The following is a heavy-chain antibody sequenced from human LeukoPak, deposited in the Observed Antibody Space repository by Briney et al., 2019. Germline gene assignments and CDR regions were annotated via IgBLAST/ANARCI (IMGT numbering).Heavy chain of an antibody. CDR3: AKRDGSHSDY. Sequence: GRSLRLSCAASGFTFSSYGMHWVRQAPGKGLEWVAVISYDGSNKYYADSVKGRFTISRDNSKNTLYLQMNSLRAEDTAMYYCAKRDGSHSDYWGQGTLVTVSS. CDR2: ISYDGSNK. V-gene: IGHV3-30*18. J-gene: IGHJ4*02. D-gene: IGHD5-24*01. CDR1: GFTFSSYG.